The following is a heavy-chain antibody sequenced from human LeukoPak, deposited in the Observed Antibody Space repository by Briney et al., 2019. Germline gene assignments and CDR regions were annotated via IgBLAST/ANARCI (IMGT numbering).Heavy chain of an antibody. V-gene: IGHV3-21*01. J-gene: IGHJ6*02. D-gene: IGHD6-13*01. CDR2: IGTRSSDT. CDR1: GFSLTSFT. CDR3: ARVGYSSYYGMDV. Sequence: GCPRLSPAASGFSLTSFTTSSVCPTPRKGLEKGSSIGTRSSDTYYADSVKGRFTIARDNAKNSLSLQMNRLRGEDTAVYSCARVGYSSYYGMDVGSRGTTVTVS.